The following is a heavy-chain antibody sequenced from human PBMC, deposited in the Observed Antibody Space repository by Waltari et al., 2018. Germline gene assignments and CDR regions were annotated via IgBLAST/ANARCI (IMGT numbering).Heavy chain of an antibody. CDR3: ARGAAAGKGANWFDP. CDR2: MNPNSGNT. CDR1: GYTFPSYD. D-gene: IGHD6-13*01. J-gene: IGHJ5*02. V-gene: IGHV1-8*01. Sequence: QVQLVQSGAEVKKPVASLKVSCNASGYTFPSYDFTWVRQATGQGVEWMGWMNPNSGNTGYAHKFQDRVIMTTNTSISTAYMELSSLRSEDTAVYYCARGAAAGKGANWFDPWGQGTLVIVSS.